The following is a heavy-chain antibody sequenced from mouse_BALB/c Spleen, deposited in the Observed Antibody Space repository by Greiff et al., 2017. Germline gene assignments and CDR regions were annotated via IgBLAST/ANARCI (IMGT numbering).Heavy chain of an antibody. Sequence: EVKVVESGGGLVQPGGSRKLSCAASGFTFSSFGMHWVRQAPEKGLEWVAYISSGSSTTYYADTVKGRFTISRDNPKNTLFLQMTSLRSEDTAMYYCARAAYYYGSSYDAMDYWGQGTSVTVSS. CDR2: ISSGSSTT. D-gene: IGHD1-1*01. CDR1: GFTFSSFG. V-gene: IGHV5-17*02. CDR3: ARAAYYYGSSYDAMDY. J-gene: IGHJ4*01.